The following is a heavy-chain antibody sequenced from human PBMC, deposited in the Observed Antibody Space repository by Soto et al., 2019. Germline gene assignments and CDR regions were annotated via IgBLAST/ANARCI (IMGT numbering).Heavy chain of an antibody. CDR1: EFTFSSYG. D-gene: IGHD3-16*01. CDR3: AREGVTNYTDYGFDL. Sequence: PVGSLRLSCAAFEFTFSSYGMHWILQATGRGLEWVSSISGSGIDIHFTDSVKGRFTISRDNAKTSLYLQMDSLRPEDTAIYYCAREGVTNYTDYGFDLWGHGALVSVSS. V-gene: IGHV3-21*01. J-gene: IGHJ4*01. CDR2: ISGSGIDI.